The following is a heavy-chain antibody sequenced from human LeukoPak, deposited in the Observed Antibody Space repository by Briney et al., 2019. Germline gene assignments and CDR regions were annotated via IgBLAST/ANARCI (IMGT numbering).Heavy chain of an antibody. CDR1: GINFNLAW. CDR2: IKSKGSGGTT. V-gene: IGHV3-15*01. J-gene: IGHJ4*02. CDR3: ASVRDPTSWSLDH. D-gene: IGHD3-9*01. Sequence: GGSLRLSCVVSGINFNLAWMTWVRQAPGKGLEWVGRIKSKGSGGTTDYAAPVKGRFTISRDDSQNTLYLQMNSLKIEDTGAYCCASVRDPTSWSLDHWGQGTPVIISS.